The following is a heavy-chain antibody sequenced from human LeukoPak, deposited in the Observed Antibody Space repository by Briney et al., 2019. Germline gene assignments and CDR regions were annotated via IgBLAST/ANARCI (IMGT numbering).Heavy chain of an antibody. V-gene: IGHV1-8*01. CDR1: GYTFTSYD. D-gene: IGHD3-9*01. CDR3: AVPDYDILTGYYYHPIN. Sequence: ASVKVSCKASGYTFTSYDINWVRQATGQGLEWMGWMNPNSGNTGYAQKFQGRVTMTRNTSISTAYMELSSLRSEDTAVYYCAVPDYDILTGYYYHPINWGQGTLVTVSS. J-gene: IGHJ4*02. CDR2: MNPNSGNT.